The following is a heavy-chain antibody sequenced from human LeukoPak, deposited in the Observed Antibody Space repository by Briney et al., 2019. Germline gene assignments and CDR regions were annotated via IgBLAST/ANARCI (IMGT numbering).Heavy chain of an antibody. CDR1: GGSISSGGYY. CDR3: ARKRPLGWYFDL. Sequence: SQTLSLTCTVSGGSISSGGYYWSWIRQPPGKGLEWIGYIYHSGSTYYNPSLKSRVTISVDRSKNQFSLKLSSVTAADTAVYYCARKRPLGWYFDLWGRGTLVTVSS. D-gene: IGHD3-10*01. CDR2: IYHSGST. V-gene: IGHV4-30-2*01. J-gene: IGHJ2*01.